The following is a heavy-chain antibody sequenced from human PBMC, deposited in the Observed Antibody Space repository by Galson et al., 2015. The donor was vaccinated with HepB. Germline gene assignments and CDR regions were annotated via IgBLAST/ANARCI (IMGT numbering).Heavy chain of an antibody. V-gene: IGHV1-46*04. Sequence: SVKVSCKASGYTFTSYYMHWVRQAPGQGLEWMGIINPSGGSTSYAQKLQGRVTMTRDTSTSTVYMELSSLRSEDTAVYYCARDGGGTLPSSSHYGSGMVYYYYGMDVWGQGTTVTVSS. D-gene: IGHD3-10*01. CDR1: GYTFTSYY. J-gene: IGHJ6*02. CDR2: INPSGGST. CDR3: ARDGGGTLPSSSHYGSGMVYYYYGMDV.